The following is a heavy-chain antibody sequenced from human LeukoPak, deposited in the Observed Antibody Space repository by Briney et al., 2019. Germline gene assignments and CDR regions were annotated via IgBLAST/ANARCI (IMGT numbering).Heavy chain of an antibody. D-gene: IGHD3-3*01. V-gene: IGHV3-21*01. CDR3: ARDLSDDFWSGYYSIGY. CDR2: ISSSSSYI. CDR1: GFTFSSYS. Sequence: GGSLRLSCAASGFTFSSYSMNWVRQAPGKGLEWVSSISSSSSYIYYADSVKGRFTISRDNAKNSLYLQMNSLRAEDTAVYYCARDLSDDFWSGYYSIGYWGQGTLVTVSS. J-gene: IGHJ4*02.